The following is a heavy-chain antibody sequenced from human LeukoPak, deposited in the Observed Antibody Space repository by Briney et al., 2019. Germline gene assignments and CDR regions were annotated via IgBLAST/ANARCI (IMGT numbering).Heavy chain of an antibody. CDR3: ARDGERVGRITMVRGVTDFDY. CDR2: INPGGGGA. CDR1: GYSFTSYN. V-gene: IGHV1-46*01. J-gene: IGHJ4*02. D-gene: IGHD3-10*01. Sequence: GASVKVSCKASGYSFTSYNIHWVRQAAGQGLAWMGIINPGGGGASYAQKFQGRVTMTRDTSTSTVDMELSSLRSEDTAVYYCARDGERVGRITMVRGVTDFDYWGQGTQVTVSS.